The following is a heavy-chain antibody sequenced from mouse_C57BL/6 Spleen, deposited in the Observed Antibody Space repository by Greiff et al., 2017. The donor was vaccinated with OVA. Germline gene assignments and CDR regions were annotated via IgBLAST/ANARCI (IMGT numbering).Heavy chain of an antibody. J-gene: IGHJ4*01. CDR1: GYTFTSYG. V-gene: IGHV1-81*01. CDR3: ARGDFTTVYSYAMDY. D-gene: IGHD1-1*01. CDR2: IYPRSGNT. Sequence: VQLQQSGAELARPGASVKLSCKASGYTFTSYGISWVKQRTGQGLEWIGEIYPRSGNTYYNEKFKGKATLTADKSSSTAYMELRSLTSEDSAVYFCARGDFTTVYSYAMDYWGQGTSVTVSS.